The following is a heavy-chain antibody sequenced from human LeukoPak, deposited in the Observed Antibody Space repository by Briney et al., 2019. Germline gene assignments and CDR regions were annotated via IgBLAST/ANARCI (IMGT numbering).Heavy chain of an antibody. D-gene: IGHD2-15*01. CDR3: ARSQGIGCSGDSCYSYYFDY. V-gene: IGHV3-48*01. J-gene: IGHJ4*02. CDR2: ISSSSSTI. Sequence: GALRLSCAASGFTFSSYSMNWVRQAPGKGLEWVSYISSSSSTIYYADSVKGRFTISRDNSKNTLYLQMNSLRAEDTAVYYCARSQGIGCSGDSCYSYYFDYWGQGTLVTVSS. CDR1: GFTFSSYS.